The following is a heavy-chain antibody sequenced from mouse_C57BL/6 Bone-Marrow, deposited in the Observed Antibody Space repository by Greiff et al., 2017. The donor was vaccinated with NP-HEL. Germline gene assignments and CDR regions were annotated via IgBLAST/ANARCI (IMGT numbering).Heavy chain of an antibody. CDR2: IHPNSGST. Sequence: QVQLKQSGAELVKPGASVKLSCKASGYTFTSYWMHWVKQRPGQGLEWIGMIHPNSGSTNYNEKFKSKATLTVDKSSSTAYMQLSSLTSEDSAVYYCARFGGYLDYWGQGTTLTVSS. J-gene: IGHJ2*01. CDR1: GYTFTSYW. CDR3: ARFGGYLDY. D-gene: IGHD3-1*01. V-gene: IGHV1-64*01.